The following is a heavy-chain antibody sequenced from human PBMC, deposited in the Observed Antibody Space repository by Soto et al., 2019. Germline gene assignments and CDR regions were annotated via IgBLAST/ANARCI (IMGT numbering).Heavy chain of an antibody. CDR1: GYTFTGYY. J-gene: IGHJ4*02. Sequence: QVQLVQSGAEVKKPGASVKVSCKASGYTFTGYYIHWVRQAPGQGFEWMGWINPKSSGTKFEQKFQGRVTLTRDTSISTAYMELSRLTSDDTAVYYCARAKFCSGGSCEVTALDSCGQGTLVTVSS. CDR3: ARAKFCSGGSCEVTALDS. V-gene: IGHV1-2*02. CDR2: INPKSSGT. D-gene: IGHD2-15*01.